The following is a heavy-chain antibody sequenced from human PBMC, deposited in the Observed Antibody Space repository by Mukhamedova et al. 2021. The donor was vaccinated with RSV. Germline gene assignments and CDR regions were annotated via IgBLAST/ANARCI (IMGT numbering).Heavy chain of an antibody. J-gene: IGHJ6*03. V-gene: IGHV3-73*01. Sequence: AASVKGRFTISRDDSKNTAYLQMNSLKTEDTAVYYCTSHYDFWSGYPLLHYYYMDDWGQGTTVTVSS. D-gene: IGHD3-3*01. CDR3: TSHYDFWSGYPLLHYYYMDD.